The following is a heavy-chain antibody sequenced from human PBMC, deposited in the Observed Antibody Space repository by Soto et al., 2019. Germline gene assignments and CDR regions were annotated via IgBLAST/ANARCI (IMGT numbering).Heavy chain of an antibody. V-gene: IGHV3-23*01. CDR3: TKDTGYLSMDA. CDR1: GFTFNTNA. Sequence: GGSLRLSCGVSGFTFNTNAMSWVRQAPGKGLEWVSSISGTGSRTYYADSVKGRFTIARDNSKNTVSLQMNNLRAEDTGLYYCTKDTGYLSMDAWGQGTTVTVSS. D-gene: IGHD6-25*01. CDR2: ISGTGSRT. J-gene: IGHJ6*02.